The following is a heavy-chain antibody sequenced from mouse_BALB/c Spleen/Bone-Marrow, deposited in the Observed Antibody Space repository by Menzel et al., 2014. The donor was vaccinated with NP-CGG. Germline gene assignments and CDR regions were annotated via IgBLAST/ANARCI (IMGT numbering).Heavy chain of an antibody. D-gene: IGHD1-1*01. Sequence: VHVKQSGPELVKPGASVKVSCEASGYAFTSYNMYWVKQSHGKSLEWIGYIDPYNGGTSYNQKFKGKATLTVDKSSSTAYMHLNSLTSEDSAVYYCARHSYYGSSLFDYWGQGTTLTVSS. V-gene: IGHV1S135*01. J-gene: IGHJ2*01. CDR1: GYAFTSYN. CDR3: ARHSYYGSSLFDY. CDR2: IDPYNGGT.